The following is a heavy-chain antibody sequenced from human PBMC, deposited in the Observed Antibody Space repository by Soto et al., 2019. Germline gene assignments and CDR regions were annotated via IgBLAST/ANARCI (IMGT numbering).Heavy chain of an antibody. Sequence: EEQLVESGGDLVQPGGSLRLSCAASGFTFSIYDMHWVRQTTGKGLEWVSAIGPAGDTYYSGSVKGRFTISREAAKSSLYLQMSSLRAGDTAVYYCTRGGGDLWGQGTLVTVSS. CDR3: TRGGGDL. CDR1: GFTFSIYD. D-gene: IGHD2-15*01. CDR2: IGPAGDT. V-gene: IGHV3-13*04. J-gene: IGHJ5*02.